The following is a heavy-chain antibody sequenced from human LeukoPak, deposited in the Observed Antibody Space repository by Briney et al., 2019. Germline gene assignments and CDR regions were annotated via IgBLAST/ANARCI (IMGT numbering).Heavy chain of an antibody. V-gene: IGHV3-23*01. CDR3: AKDMGAARPYYMDV. CDR1: GFTFSSYA. CDR2: ISGSGGST. Sequence: PGGSLRLSCAASGFTFSSYAMSWVRQAPGKGLEWVSAISGSGGSTYYADSVKGRFTISRDNSKNTLYLQMNSLRAEDTAVYCCAKDMGAARPYYMDVWGKGTTVTVSS. D-gene: IGHD6-6*01. J-gene: IGHJ6*03.